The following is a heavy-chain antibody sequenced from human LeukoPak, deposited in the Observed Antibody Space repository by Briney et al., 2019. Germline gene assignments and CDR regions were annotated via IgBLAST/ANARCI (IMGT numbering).Heavy chain of an antibody. CDR1: GFTVSSNY. CDR2: IYSGGST. Sequence: PGGSLRLSCAASGFTVSSNYMSWVRQAPGKGLEWVSVIYSGGSTYYADSVKGRFTISRDNSKNTLYLQMNSLRAEDTAVYYCASRKAPGIAAAGTLLDYWGQGTLVTVSS. D-gene: IGHD6-13*01. V-gene: IGHV3-66*01. CDR3: ASRKAPGIAAAGTLLDY. J-gene: IGHJ4*02.